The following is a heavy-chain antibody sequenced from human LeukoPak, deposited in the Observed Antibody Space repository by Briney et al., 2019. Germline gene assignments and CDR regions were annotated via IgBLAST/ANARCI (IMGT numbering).Heavy chain of an antibody. CDR1: GFTFSSYS. Sequence: GGSLRLSCAASGFTFSSYSMNWVRQAPGKGLEWVSSISSSSSYIYYADSVKGRFTISRDNAKNSPYLQMNSLRAEDTAVYYCARDRGSYDRGSYYYYGMDVWGQGTTVTVSS. CDR3: ARDRGSYDRGSYYYYGMDV. D-gene: IGHD1-26*01. J-gene: IGHJ6*02. V-gene: IGHV3-21*01. CDR2: ISSSSSYI.